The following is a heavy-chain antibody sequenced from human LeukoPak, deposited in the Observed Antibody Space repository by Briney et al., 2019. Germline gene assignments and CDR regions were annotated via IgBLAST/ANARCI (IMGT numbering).Heavy chain of an antibody. Sequence: GGSLRLSCAASGFTFSNYNMNWVRQAPGKRLEWVSSISSSSNYKFYADSVKGRFTISRDNAKNSLYLQMNSLRAEDTAVYYCARREVAAEISFGFDYWGQGTLVTVSS. CDR2: ISSSSNYK. J-gene: IGHJ4*02. CDR1: GFTFSNYN. D-gene: IGHD2-15*01. V-gene: IGHV3-21*01. CDR3: ARREVAAEISFGFDY.